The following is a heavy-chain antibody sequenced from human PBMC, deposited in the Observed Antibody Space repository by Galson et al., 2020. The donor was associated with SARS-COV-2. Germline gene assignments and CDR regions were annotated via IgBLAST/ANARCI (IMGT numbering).Heavy chain of an antibody. CDR1: GFTFSSYW. J-gene: IGHJ6*03. D-gene: IGHD2-2*01. CDR2: INSDGSST. CDR3: ARRVPAARSIPPYYMDV. Sequence: GSLRLSCAASGFTFSSYWMHWVRQAPGKGLVWVSRINSDGSSTSYADSVKGRFTISRDNAKNTLYLQMNSLRAEDTAVYYCARRVPAARSIPPYYMDVWGKGTTVTVSS. V-gene: IGHV3-74*01.